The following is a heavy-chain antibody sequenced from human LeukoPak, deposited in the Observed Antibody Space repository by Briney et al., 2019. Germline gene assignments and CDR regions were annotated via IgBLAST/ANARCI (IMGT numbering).Heavy chain of an antibody. J-gene: IGHJ4*02. CDR2: INHSGST. D-gene: IGHD2-15*01. CDR1: GGSFSGYY. Sequence: SETLSLTYAVYGGSFSGYYWSWIRQPPGKGLEWIGEINHSGSTNYNPSLKSRVTISVDTSKNQFSLKLSSVTAADTAVYYCARIEGGIVTGYYFDYWGQGTLVTVSS. CDR3: ARIEGGIVTGYYFDY. V-gene: IGHV4-34*01.